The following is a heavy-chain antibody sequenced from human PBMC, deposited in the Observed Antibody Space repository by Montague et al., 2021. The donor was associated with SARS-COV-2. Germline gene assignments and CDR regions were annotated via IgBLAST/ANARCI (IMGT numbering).Heavy chain of an antibody. V-gene: IGHV4-39*01. Sequence: SETLSLTCSVSGDSIRSSGYYWGWIRQPPGKGLEWIGTVYYSGSTNYNPPLKSRVTMPVDTSKNQFSLKLRSVTAADTAVYYCARLGFVELWLNLGWFDPWGQGTLVTVSS. J-gene: IGHJ5*02. CDR3: ARLGFVELWLNLGWFDP. D-gene: IGHD3-16*02. CDR1: GDSIRSSGYY. CDR2: VYYSGST.